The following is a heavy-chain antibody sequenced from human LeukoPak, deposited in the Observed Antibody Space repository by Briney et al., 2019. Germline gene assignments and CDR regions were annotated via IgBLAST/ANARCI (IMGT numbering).Heavy chain of an antibody. V-gene: IGHV1-2*02. CDR3: ATEITMVRGVIITGYYYYGMDV. D-gene: IGHD3-10*01. Sequence: ASVKVSCKASGGTFSSYTISWVRQAPGQGLERMGWINPNSGGTNYAQKFQGRVTMTRDTSISTAYMELSRLRSDDTAVYYCATEITMVRGVIITGYYYYGMDVWGQGTTVTVSS. CDR2: INPNSGGT. CDR1: GGTFSSYT. J-gene: IGHJ6*02.